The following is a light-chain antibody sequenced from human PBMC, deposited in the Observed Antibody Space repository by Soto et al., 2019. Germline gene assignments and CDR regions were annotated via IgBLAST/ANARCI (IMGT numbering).Light chain of an antibody. V-gene: IGKV1-39*01. CDR3: QQSYNTPQT. CDR2: TAS. J-gene: IGKJ1*01. CDR1: QTIGKY. Sequence: DIQMTQSPSSLSASVGDRVTITCRPSQTIGKYLNWYQQKPGQATKLLIYTASTLPSGVPSRFSGSRPGTNFTLTISSLQPEDFATYCCQQSYNTPQTFGQGTKVDIK.